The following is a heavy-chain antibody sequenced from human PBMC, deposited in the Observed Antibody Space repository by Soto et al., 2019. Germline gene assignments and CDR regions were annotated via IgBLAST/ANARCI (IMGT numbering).Heavy chain of an antibody. D-gene: IGHD3-3*01. CDR3: GERYFGVFDW. V-gene: IGHV6-1*01. Sequence: SQTLSLTCAISGDSVSTNSATWDWFRQSPSRGLEWLGRTYYRSKWYYDYAVSVKGRITISPDTSSNQFSLTPPVKDSKVSLTRPPGERYFGVFDWWGQGTLVTVSS. J-gene: IGHJ4*02. CDR2: TYYRSKWYY. CDR1: GDSVSTNSAT.